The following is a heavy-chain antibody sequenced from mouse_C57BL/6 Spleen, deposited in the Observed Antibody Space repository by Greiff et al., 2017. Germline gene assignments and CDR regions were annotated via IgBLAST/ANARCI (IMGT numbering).Heavy chain of an antibody. D-gene: IGHD1-1*01. J-gene: IGHJ4*01. CDR2: INPYNGGT. CDR1: GYTFTDYY. V-gene: IGHV1-19*01. CDR3: ARFITTVVAKDYAMDY. Sequence: VQLQQSGPVLVKPGASVKMSCKASGYTFTDYYMNWVKQSHGQSLEWIGVINPYNGGTSYNQKFKGKATLTVDKSSSTAYMELNSLTSEDSAVYYCARFITTVVAKDYAMDYWGQGTSVTVSS.